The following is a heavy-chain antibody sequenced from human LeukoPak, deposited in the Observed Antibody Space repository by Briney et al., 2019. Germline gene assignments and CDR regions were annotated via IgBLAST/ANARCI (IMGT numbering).Heavy chain of an antibody. CDR2: INHSGST. J-gene: IGHJ4*02. V-gene: IGHV4-34*01. Sequence: PSETLSLTCAVYGGSFSGYYWSWIRQPPGKGLEWIGEINHSGSTNYNPSLKIRVTISVDTSKNQFSLKLSSVTAADTAVYYCGGSRMGAVVVSDYWGKGTLVPSPQ. CDR3: GGSRMGAVVVSDY. D-gene: IGHD3-16*01. CDR1: GGSFSGYY.